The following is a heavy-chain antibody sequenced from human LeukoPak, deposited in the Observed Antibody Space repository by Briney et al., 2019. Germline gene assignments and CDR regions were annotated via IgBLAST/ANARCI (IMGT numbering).Heavy chain of an antibody. J-gene: IGHJ4*02. CDR1: GGSISRYY. CDR3: ARISYGSGNYWIDY. CDR2: IYYTGST. D-gene: IGHD3-10*01. Sequence: PSETLSLTFTVSGGSISRYYWSWIRQPPGKGLEWIGYIYYTGSTDYNPSLNSRVTISLDTSKNQFSLKLNSVTAADTAVYFCARISYGSGNYWIDYWGQGTLVTVSS. V-gene: IGHV4-59*08.